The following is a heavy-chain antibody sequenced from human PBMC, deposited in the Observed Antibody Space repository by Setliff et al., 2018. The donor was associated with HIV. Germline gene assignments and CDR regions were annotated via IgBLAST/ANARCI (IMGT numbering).Heavy chain of an antibody. CDR2: INLIGRT. V-gene: IGHV4-34*01. D-gene: IGHD6-19*01. CDR3: ARQGAVTGHSSDS. CDR1: GGSFSGYY. J-gene: IGHJ4*02. Sequence: PSETLSLTCAVYGGSFSGYYWNWIRQPPGKGLEWVGEINLIGRTNYNPSLKSRVTISLDTSNNHFSLRLNSVTAADTAIYYCARQGAVTGHSSDSWGPGALVTVSS.